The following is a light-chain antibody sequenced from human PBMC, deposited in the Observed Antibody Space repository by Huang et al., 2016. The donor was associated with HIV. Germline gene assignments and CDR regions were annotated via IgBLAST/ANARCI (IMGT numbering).Light chain of an antibody. CDR3: QQYFSHVRT. Sequence: DIVMTQSPDSLAVSRGERATINCKSSQTVLYGHNDKTALAWYKQKPGQPPKLLIYWASTRESGVPDRFSGSGSGTDFTLTISSLQAEDVAVYYCQQYFSHVRTFGQGSKVEIK. CDR1: QTVLYGHNDKTA. J-gene: IGKJ1*01. V-gene: IGKV4-1*01. CDR2: WAS.